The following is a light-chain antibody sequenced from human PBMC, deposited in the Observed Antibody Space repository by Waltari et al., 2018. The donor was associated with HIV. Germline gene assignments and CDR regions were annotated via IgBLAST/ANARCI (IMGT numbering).Light chain of an antibody. CDR3: QQYGSPPRT. V-gene: IGKV3-20*01. CDR1: QTIRDTF. J-gene: IGKJ1*01. CDR2: GAS. Sequence: EIVLTQSPATLSLSPGERAILSCRASQTIRDTFLAWYQQRPGQATTLLITGASTRATGIPDRFSGNGSGTEFTLTISRLEPADLAVYYCQQYGSPPRTFGQGTKVEIK.